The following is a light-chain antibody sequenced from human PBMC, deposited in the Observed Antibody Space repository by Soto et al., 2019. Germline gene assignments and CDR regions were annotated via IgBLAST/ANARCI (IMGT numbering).Light chain of an antibody. CDR3: HQRRSWPYT. CDR2: GAS. J-gene: IGKJ2*01. CDR1: QGIGGS. Sequence: DIVLTQSPDTLSLSPGERATLSWRASQGIGGSLAWYQHKPGQAPRLVIYGASNRAAGIPARFSGSGSGTDFTLTISSLEPEDIAIYFCHQRRSWPYTFGQGTNLEIK. V-gene: IGKV3-11*01.